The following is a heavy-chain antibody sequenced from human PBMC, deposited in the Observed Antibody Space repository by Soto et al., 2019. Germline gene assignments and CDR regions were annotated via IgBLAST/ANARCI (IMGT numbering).Heavy chain of an antibody. Sequence: LSLPCTVSGGSISSYYWSWIRQPPGKGLEWIGYIYYSGSTNYNPSLKSRVTISVDTSKNQFSLKLSSVTAADTAVYYCARDNSSVTSGYYYYGMDVWGQGTTVTVSS. D-gene: IGHD6-19*01. V-gene: IGHV4-59*01. CDR3: ARDNSSVTSGYYYYGMDV. J-gene: IGHJ6*02. CDR1: GGSISSYY. CDR2: IYYSGST.